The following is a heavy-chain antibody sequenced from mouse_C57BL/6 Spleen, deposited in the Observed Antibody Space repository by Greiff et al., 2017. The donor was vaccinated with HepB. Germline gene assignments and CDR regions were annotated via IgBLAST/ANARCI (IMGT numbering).Heavy chain of an antibody. CDR2: IHPNSGST. D-gene: IGHD1-1*01. Sequence: QVQLQQPGAELVKPGASVKLSCKASGYTFTSYWMHWVKQRPGQGLEWIGMIHPNSGSTNYNEKFKSKATLTVDKSSSTAYMQLSSLTSEDSAVYYCARSYGSSYYAIDYWGQGTSVTVSS. CDR1: GYTFTSYW. CDR3: ARSYGSSYYAIDY. J-gene: IGHJ4*01. V-gene: IGHV1-64*01.